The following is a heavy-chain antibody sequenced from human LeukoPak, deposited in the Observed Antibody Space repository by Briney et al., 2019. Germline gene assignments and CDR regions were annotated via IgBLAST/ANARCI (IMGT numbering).Heavy chain of an antibody. V-gene: IGHV1-2*06. Sequence: ASVKVSCKASGYTFTGYYMHWVRQAPGQGLEWMGRINPNSGGTNYAQKFQGRVTMTRDTSISTAYMELSRLRSDDAAVYYCARVGYCSSTSCYRTFDYWGQGTLVTVSS. D-gene: IGHD2-2*01. J-gene: IGHJ4*02. CDR3: ARVGYCSSTSCYRTFDY. CDR1: GYTFTGYY. CDR2: INPNSGGT.